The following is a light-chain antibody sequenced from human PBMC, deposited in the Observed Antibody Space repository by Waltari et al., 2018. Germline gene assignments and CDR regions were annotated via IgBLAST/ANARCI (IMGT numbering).Light chain of an antibody. V-gene: IGLV2-14*01. J-gene: IGLJ2*01. Sequence: SALTQPDSVSGSPGQSITISCTGLSRDLGAYEYVSWYQQHPGKAPKVIIYDVSNRPSGVSNRFSGSKSGSSASLTISGLQAEDEADYYCSSYTSSTTGIFGGGTKLTVL. CDR3: SSYTSSTTGI. CDR1: SRDLGAYEY. CDR2: DVS.